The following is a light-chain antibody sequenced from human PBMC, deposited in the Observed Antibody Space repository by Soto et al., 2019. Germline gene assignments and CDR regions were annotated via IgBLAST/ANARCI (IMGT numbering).Light chain of an antibody. CDR2: GAS. CDR1: QGVSSTY. V-gene: IGKV3-20*01. Sequence: EIVLTQSPGTLSLSPGERATLSCRASQGVSSTYLAWFQQNPGQAPRLLIFGASTRATGIPDRFSGSGSGTDFTLTISRLEPEDFAVYYCQHYGTSPLTFGGGTKVEIK. CDR3: QHYGTSPLT. J-gene: IGKJ4*01.